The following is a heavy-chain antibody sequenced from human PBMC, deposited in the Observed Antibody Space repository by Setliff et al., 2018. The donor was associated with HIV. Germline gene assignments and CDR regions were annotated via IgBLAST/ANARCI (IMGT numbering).Heavy chain of an antibody. CDR3: AREGRRFGHTLGWFDP. V-gene: IGHV1-3*01. CDR2: INAGNGNT. D-gene: IGHD3-3*01. Sequence: GGSVKVSCKTSGYSFSSHPIHWVRQATGQGLEWMGWINAGNGNTKYSQRFQGRVTITRDTSASLAHMELSSLRSEDTAVYYCAREGRRFGHTLGWFDPWGQGTLVTVSS. J-gene: IGHJ5*02. CDR1: GYSFSSHP.